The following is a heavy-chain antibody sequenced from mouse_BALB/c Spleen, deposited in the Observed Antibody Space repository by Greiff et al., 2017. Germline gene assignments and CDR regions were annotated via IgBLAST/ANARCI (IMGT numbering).Heavy chain of an antibody. CDR2: IWSGGST. CDR1: GFSLTSYG. Sequence: VQLQQSGPGLVQPSQSLSITCTVSGFSLTSYGVHWVRQSPGKGLEWLGVIWSGGSTDYNAAFISRLSISKDNSKSQVFFKMNSLQANDTAIYYCANSYYGNYAWFAYWGQGTLVTVSA. D-gene: IGHD2-10*01. V-gene: IGHV2-2*02. CDR3: ANSYYGNYAWFAY. J-gene: IGHJ3*01.